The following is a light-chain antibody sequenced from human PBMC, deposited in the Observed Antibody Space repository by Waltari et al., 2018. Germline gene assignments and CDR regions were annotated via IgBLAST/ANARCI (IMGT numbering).Light chain of an antibody. CDR1: QGIGSY. CDR2: AAS. J-gene: IGKJ1*01. CDR3: QQYYDYPRT. V-gene: IGKV1-8*01. Sequence: AIRITQSPSSLSASTGDRVTLSCRASQGIGSYLAWYQQKPGRAPTLLSYAASTLQSGVPSRFIGGGSGTDFTLTITCLQSEDFATYYCQQYYDYPRTFGQGTKVEIK.